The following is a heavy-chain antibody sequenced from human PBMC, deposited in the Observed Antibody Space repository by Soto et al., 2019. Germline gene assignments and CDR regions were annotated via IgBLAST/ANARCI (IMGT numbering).Heavy chain of an antibody. J-gene: IGHJ5*02. D-gene: IGHD2-21*02. CDR1: GGTFSSYA. V-gene: IGHV1-69*13. CDR3: ARLGPLSVYCGGDCPNWFDP. Sequence: GASVKVSCKASGGTFSSYAISWVRQAPGQGLEWMGGIIPIFGTANYAQKFQGRVTITADESTSTAYMELSSLRSEDTAVYYCARLGPLSVYCGGDCPNWFDPWGQGTLVTVSS. CDR2: IIPIFGTA.